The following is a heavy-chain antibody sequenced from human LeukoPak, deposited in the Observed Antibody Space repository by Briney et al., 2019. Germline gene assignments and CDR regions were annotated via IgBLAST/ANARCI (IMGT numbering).Heavy chain of an antibody. Sequence: PGGSLRLSCVASGFTFSHYSMNWVRQAPGKGLEWVSSIRFTGSYIYYADSVKGRFTISRDNSKNTLYLQVNSLRAEDTAVYYCAKGGKWDVTPFDYWGQGTLVTVSS. D-gene: IGHD1-26*01. CDR2: IRFTGSYI. V-gene: IGHV3-21*04. J-gene: IGHJ4*02. CDR1: GFTFSHYS. CDR3: AKGGKWDVTPFDY.